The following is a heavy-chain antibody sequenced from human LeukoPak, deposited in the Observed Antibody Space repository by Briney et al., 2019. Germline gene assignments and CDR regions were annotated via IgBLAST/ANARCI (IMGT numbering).Heavy chain of an antibody. J-gene: IGHJ6*02. Sequence: SETLSLTCTVSGGSISSGSYYWSWIRQPAGKGLEWIGRIYTNGSTNYNPSLKSRVTISVDTSKNQFSLKLSSVTAADTAVYYCARGGRDFWSGYYGKYYYYGMDVWGQGTTVTVSS. CDR3: ARGGRDFWSGYYGKYYYYGMDV. V-gene: IGHV4-61*02. CDR2: IYTNGST. CDR1: GGSISSGSYY. D-gene: IGHD3-3*01.